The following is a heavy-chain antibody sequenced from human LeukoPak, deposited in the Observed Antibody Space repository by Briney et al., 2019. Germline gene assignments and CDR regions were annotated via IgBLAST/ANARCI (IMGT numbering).Heavy chain of an antibody. Sequence: PGGSLRLSCAASGFIFSTYAMSWVRQAPGKEMEWVSTVTGGGETYYADPVKGRFTVSRDNSKNTVYMEMKSLRVEDTAVYYCVKRPGTLRTIDYWGQGTLVIVSS. CDR1: GFIFSTYA. V-gene: IGHV3-23*01. CDR3: VKRPGTLRTIDY. D-gene: IGHD3-10*01. CDR2: VTGGGET. J-gene: IGHJ4*02.